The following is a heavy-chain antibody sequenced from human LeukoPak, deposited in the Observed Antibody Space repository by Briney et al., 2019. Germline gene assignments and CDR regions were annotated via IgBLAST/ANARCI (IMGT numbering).Heavy chain of an antibody. CDR2: ISGSGGST. V-gene: IGHV3-23*01. CDR3: AKVPVMVRGVRPIDY. J-gene: IGHJ4*02. CDR1: GFTFSSYA. D-gene: IGHD3-10*01. Sequence: GGSLRLSCAASGFTFSSYAMSWVRQAPGKGLEWVSAISGSGGSTYYADSVKGRFTISRDNSKSTLYLQMNSLRAEDTAVYYCAKVPVMVRGVRPIDYWGQGTLVTVSS.